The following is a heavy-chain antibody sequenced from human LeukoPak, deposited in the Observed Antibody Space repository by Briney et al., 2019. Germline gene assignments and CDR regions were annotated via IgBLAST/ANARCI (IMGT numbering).Heavy chain of an antibody. V-gene: IGHV1-18*04. Sequence: GASVMVSCKASGYTFTSYGISRVRQAPGQGLEWMGWISAYNGNTNYAQKLQGRVTMTTDTSTSTAYMELRSLRSDDTAVYYCARVNSRLAVSGYGHYDYWGQGTLVTVSS. CDR2: ISAYNGNT. CDR1: GYTFTSYG. J-gene: IGHJ4*02. D-gene: IGHD5-12*01. CDR3: ARVNSRLAVSGYGHYDY.